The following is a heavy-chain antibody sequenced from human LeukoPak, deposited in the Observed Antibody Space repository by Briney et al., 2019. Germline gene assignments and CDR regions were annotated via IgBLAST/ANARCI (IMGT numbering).Heavy chain of an antibody. Sequence: NPSETLSLTCAVYGGSFSGYYWSWIRQPPGKGLEWIGEVNHSGSTNYNPSLKSRVTISVDTSKNQFSLKLSSVTAADTAVYYCARGFVVVPAAMLAWFDTWGQGTLVTVSS. CDR1: GGSFSGYY. CDR3: ARGFVVVPAAMLAWFDT. V-gene: IGHV4-34*01. J-gene: IGHJ5*02. D-gene: IGHD2-2*01. CDR2: VNHSGST.